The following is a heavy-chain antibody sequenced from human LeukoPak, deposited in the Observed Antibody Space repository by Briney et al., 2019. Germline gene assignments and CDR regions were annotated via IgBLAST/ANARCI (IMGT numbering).Heavy chain of an antibody. J-gene: IGHJ3*02. V-gene: IGHV1-8*01. CDR1: GYTFTSYD. Sequence: RASVKVSCKASGYTFTSYDINWVRQATGQGLEWTGWMNPNSGNTGYAQKFQGRVTMTRNTSISTAYMELSSLRSEDTAVYYCARGQNIVVVPAAIYAHDAFDIWGQGTMVTVSS. CDR2: MNPNSGNT. CDR3: ARGQNIVVVPAAIYAHDAFDI. D-gene: IGHD2-2*02.